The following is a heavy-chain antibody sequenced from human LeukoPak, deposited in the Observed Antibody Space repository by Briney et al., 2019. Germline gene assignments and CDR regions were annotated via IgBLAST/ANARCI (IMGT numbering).Heavy chain of an antibody. CDR2: THHSGST. D-gene: IGHD3-10*01. CDR3: ARTELRGVIKS. Sequence: PSETLSLTCTVSGGSIDSSSYYWGWIRQPPGKGPEWIGSTHHSGSTYYNPSLKSRVTISIDTSKNQFSLRLRSVTAADTAVYYCARTELRGVIKSWGQGTLVTVSS. CDR1: GGSIDSSSYY. V-gene: IGHV4-39*07. J-gene: IGHJ5*02.